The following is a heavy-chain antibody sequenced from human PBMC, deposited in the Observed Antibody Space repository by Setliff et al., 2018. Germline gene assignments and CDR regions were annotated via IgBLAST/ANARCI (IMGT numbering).Heavy chain of an antibody. CDR3: ARHRRPDYGDFISWYFDL. J-gene: IGHJ2*01. CDR2: IYYGGGT. D-gene: IGHD4-17*01. CDR1: NYSISSGYC. V-gene: IGHV4-38-2*01. Sequence: AETLSLTCDVLNYSISSGYCWGWVRQPPGEGLEWIATIYYGGGTYYNPSLKSRVTLALDISKNQFSQRLNSVTAADTTVYCCARHRRPDYGDFISWYFDLWGRGTLVTVSS.